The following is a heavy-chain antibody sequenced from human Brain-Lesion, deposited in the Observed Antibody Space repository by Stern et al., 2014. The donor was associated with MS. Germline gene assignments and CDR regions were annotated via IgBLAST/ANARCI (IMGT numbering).Heavy chain of an antibody. CDR1: GGSVSSTSYA. CDR3: AGEEDIRYCSGGSCTGNWFDP. CDR2: IYYSGNT. J-gene: IGHJ5*02. Sequence: VQLEESGPGLVKPSETLSLTCTVAGGSVSSTSYAWAWIRQPPGKGLEWIGTIYYSGNTYSSPSLKSRLTISRDTSKNQFPLQLRSVTAADTAVYYCAGEEDIRYCSGGSCTGNWFDPWGQGTLVTVSS. D-gene: IGHD2-15*01. V-gene: IGHV4-39*01.